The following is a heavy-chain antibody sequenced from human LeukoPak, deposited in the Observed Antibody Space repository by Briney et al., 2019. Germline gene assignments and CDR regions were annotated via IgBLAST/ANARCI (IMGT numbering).Heavy chain of an antibody. Sequence: SDTLSLTCAVYGGSFSTYYWSWIRQPPGKGLEWIGNISYSGSTNYSPSLKSRVTMSVDTSKNQFSLKLSSVTAADTAVYYCARPYYDSSGYAFDIWGQGTMVTVSS. CDR3: ARPYYDSSGYAFDI. CDR1: GGSFSTYY. V-gene: IGHV4-59*01. CDR2: ISYSGST. J-gene: IGHJ3*02. D-gene: IGHD3-22*01.